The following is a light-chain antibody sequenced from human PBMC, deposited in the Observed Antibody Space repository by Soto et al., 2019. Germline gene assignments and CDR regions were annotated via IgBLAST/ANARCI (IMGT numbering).Light chain of an antibody. J-gene: IGKJ4*01. CDR1: QDISSW. CDR2: AAS. Sequence: DIQMTQSPSSVSASVGDRVTITCRASQDISSWVAWYQQKPGKAPKLLISAASSLQSGVQRRFSGSGSGTDFTLIISSLQPEDFATYFCKQGDSFPFTFGGGTKVDIK. CDR3: KQGDSFPFT. V-gene: IGKV1-12*01.